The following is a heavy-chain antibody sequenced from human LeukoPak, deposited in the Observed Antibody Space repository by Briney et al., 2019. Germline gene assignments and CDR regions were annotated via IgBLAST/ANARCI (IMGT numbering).Heavy chain of an antibody. V-gene: IGHV4-39*07. D-gene: IGHD2-2*01. CDR2: IYYSGST. CDR1: GASISSSSYY. J-gene: IGHJ4*02. Sequence: MPSETLSLTCTVSGASISSSSYYWGWIRQPPGKGLEWIGSIYYSGSTYYNPSLKSRVTISVDTSKNQFSLKLSSVTAADTAVYYCASLTYCSSTSCYVFSDYWGQGTLVTVSS. CDR3: ASLTYCSSTSCYVFSDY.